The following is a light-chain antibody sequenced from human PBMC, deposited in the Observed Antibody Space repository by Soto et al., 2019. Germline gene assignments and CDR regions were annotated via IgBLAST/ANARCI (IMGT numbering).Light chain of an antibody. CDR2: AAS. V-gene: IGKV1-8*01. J-gene: IGKJ4*01. Sequence: AIRMTQSPSSFSASTGDRVTITCRASQGISSYLAWYQQKPGKAPKLLIYAASTLQSGVPSRFSGSGSGTDFTLTFSCLQSEDFATYYCQQYYSYLPLTFGGGTKVEIK. CDR3: QQYYSYLPLT. CDR1: QGISSY.